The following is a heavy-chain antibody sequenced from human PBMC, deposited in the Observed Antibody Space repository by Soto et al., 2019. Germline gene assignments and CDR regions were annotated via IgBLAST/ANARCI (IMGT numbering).Heavy chain of an antibody. CDR1: GYMFTGEW. D-gene: IGHD6-6*01. CDR2: IFPGDSDT. CDR3: ATTYSSSRYYFDY. Sequence: GESLKISWKCSGYMFTGEWIGWVRQSPGEGLEWVGIIFPGDSDTRYMPPFQGHVTISADKSISTAYLQWSSLKASDTAMYYCATTYSSSRYYFDYWGQGTLVTSPQ. J-gene: IGHJ4*02. V-gene: IGHV5-51*01.